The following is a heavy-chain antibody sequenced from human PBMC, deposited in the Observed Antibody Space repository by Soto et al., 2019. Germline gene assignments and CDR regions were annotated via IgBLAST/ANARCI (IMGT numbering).Heavy chain of an antibody. CDR1: GFTFSPYG. D-gene: IGHD3-22*01. CDR2: ISGSGGST. V-gene: IGHV3-23*01. CDR3: AISPIVVANPLEY. Sequence: EVQLLESGGGLVQPGGSLRLSCAASGFTFSPYGMSWVRQAPGKGLQWVSAISGSGGSTYYAGSVKGRFTISRGNSKNTLYLQMSSLRVEDTAVYYCAISPIVVANPLEYWGQGTLVTVSS. J-gene: IGHJ4*02.